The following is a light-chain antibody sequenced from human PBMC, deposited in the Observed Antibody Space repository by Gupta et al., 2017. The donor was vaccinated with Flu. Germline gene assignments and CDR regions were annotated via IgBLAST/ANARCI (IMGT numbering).Light chain of an antibody. CDR3: QQYNDWPLYT. CDR1: QSVGSK. V-gene: IGKV3-15*01. J-gene: IGKJ2*01. CDR2: GAS. Sequence: TLSVSPGERATLSCRATQSVGSKLAWYQQKPGQAPRLLIYGASTRATGIPARFSGSGSGTEFTLTISSLQSEDFAVYYCQQYNDWPLYTFGQGTKLEIK.